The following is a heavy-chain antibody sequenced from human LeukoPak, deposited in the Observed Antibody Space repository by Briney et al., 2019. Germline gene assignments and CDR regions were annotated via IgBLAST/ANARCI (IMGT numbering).Heavy chain of an antibody. CDR1: GFTFSNAW. CDR2: IKSKTDGGTT. Sequence: GGSLRLSRAASGFTFSNAWMSWVRQAPGKGLEWVGRIKSKTDGGTTDYAAPVKGRFTISRDDSKNTLYLQMNSLKTEDTAVYYCTTVVLLWFGELFGYYFDYWGQGTLVTVSS. J-gene: IGHJ4*02. CDR3: TTVVLLWFGELFGYYFDY. V-gene: IGHV3-15*01. D-gene: IGHD3-10*01.